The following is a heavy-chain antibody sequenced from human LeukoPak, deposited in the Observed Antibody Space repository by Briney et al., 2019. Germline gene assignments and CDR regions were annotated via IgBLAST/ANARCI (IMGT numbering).Heavy chain of an antibody. D-gene: IGHD3-3*01. J-gene: IGHJ5*02. CDR1: GGSVSGYY. V-gene: IGHV4-34*01. CDR2: INHSGST. CDR3: ARGRITIS. Sequence: SETLSLTCAVFGGSVSGYYWSWIRQPPGKGLEWIGEINHSGSTNYNPSLKSRVTISVDTSKNQFSLKLSSVTAADTSVYYCARGRITISWGQGTLSPSPQ.